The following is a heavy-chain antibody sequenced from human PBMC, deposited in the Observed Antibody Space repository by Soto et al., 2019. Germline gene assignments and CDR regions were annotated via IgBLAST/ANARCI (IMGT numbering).Heavy chain of an antibody. CDR1: GFSLTTSGVG. CDR2: IYWDDDK. Sequence: SGPTLVNPTQTLTLTCTFSGFSLTTSGVGVGWIRQSPGKAPEWLALIYWDDDKRYSPSLKSRLTITKDTSNNQIVLTMTNMDPVDTATYFCAHLLGGCRRTTCSPLRFDYWGQGTLVTVSS. J-gene: IGHJ4*02. D-gene: IGHD2-2*01. V-gene: IGHV2-5*02. CDR3: AHLLGGCRRTTCSPLRFDY.